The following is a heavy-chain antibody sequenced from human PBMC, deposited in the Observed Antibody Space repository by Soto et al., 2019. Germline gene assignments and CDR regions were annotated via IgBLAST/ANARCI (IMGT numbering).Heavy chain of an antibody. D-gene: IGHD3-22*01. CDR3: ARDRGARYFESTGYYQGRTIFDY. CDR2: IYYSGST. Sequence: SETLSLTCTVSGGSISSSSYYWGWIRQPPGKGLEWIGSIYYSGSTYYNPSLKSRVTISVDTSKNQFSLRIEDTAVYYCARDRGARYFESTGYYQGRTIFDYWGQGTLVTVS. V-gene: IGHV4-39*02. J-gene: IGHJ4*02. CDR1: GGSISSSSYY.